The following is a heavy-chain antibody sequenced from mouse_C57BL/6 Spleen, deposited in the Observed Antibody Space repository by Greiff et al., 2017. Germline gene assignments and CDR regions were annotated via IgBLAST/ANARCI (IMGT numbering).Heavy chain of an antibody. V-gene: IGHV1-59*01. D-gene: IGHD2-4*01. J-gene: IGHJ2*01. CDR3: ARGVDYDAGFDY. CDR2: IDPSDSYT. Sequence: QVQLQQPGAELVRPGTSVKLSCKASGYTFTSYWMHWVKQRPGQGLEWIGVIDPSDSYTNYNQKFKGKATLTVDTSSSTAYMQLSSLTSEDSAVYYCARGVDYDAGFDYWGQGTTRTVSS. CDR1: GYTFTSYW.